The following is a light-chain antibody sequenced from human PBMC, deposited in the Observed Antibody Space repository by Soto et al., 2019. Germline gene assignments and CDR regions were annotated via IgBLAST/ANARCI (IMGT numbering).Light chain of an antibody. CDR3: QQYSDNWT. CDR1: QSISSR. V-gene: IGKV1-5*03. CDR2: KAS. J-gene: IGKJ1*01. Sequence: DIQMTQSPSTLSASVGDRVTITCRASQSISSRLAWYQQKPGTAPNLLIYKASTLQGGVPARFSGSGSGTEFTLTSSILHPDDSAIYYYQQYSDNWTSGQGTKVEIK.